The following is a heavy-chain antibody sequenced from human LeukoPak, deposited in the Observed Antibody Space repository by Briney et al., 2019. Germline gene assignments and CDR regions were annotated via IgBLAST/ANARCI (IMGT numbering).Heavy chain of an antibody. D-gene: IGHD6-13*01. V-gene: IGHV4-34*01. CDR1: GGSLSGYY. CDR2: INHSGST. J-gene: IGHJ4*02. Sequence: PSETLSLTCAVYGGSLSGYYWSWIRQPPGKGLEWTGEINHSGSTNYNPSLKSRVTISVDTSKNQFSLKLSSVTAADTAVYYCARTQYSSSWYYFDYWGQGTLVTVSS. CDR3: ARTQYSSSWYYFDY.